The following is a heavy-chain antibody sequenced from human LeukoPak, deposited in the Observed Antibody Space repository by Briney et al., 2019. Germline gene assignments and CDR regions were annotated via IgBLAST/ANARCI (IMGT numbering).Heavy chain of an antibody. CDR3: ARGYSSSWPRGNWFDP. J-gene: IGHJ5*02. CDR1: GGSFSGYY. D-gene: IGHD6-13*01. Sequence: PSETLSLTCAVYGGSFSGYYWSWIRQPPGKGLEWIGEINHSGSTNYNPSLKSQVTISVDTSKNQFSLKLSSVTAADTAVYYCARGYSSSWPRGNWFDPWGQGTLVTVSS. V-gene: IGHV4-34*01. CDR2: INHSGST.